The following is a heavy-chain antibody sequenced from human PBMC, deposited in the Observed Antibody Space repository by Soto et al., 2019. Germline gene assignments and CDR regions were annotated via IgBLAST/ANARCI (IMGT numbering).Heavy chain of an antibody. CDR2: IYYSGST. CDR1: GGSISSSSYY. Sequence: SETLSLTCTVSGGSISSSSYYWGWIRQPPGKGLEWIGSIYYSGSTYYNPSLKSRVTISVDTSKNQFSLKLSSVTAADTAVYYCARHRVGMMGGGNWFDPWGQGTLVTVSS. J-gene: IGHJ5*02. D-gene: IGHD7-27*01. V-gene: IGHV4-39*01. CDR3: ARHRVGMMGGGNWFDP.